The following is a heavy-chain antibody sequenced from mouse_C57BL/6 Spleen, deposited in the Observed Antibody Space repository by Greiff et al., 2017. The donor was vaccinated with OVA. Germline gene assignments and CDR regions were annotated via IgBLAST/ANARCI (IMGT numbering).Heavy chain of an antibody. D-gene: IGHD4-1*01. Sequence: QVQLQQPGAELVRPGSSVKLSCKASGYTFTSYWMHWVKQRPIQGLEWIGNIDPSDSETHYNQKFKDKATLTVDKSSSTAYMQLSSLTSEDSAVYYCARDPMNWDFFDYWGQGTTLTVSS. CDR2: IDPSDSET. CDR1: GYTFTSYW. CDR3: ARDPMNWDFFDY. V-gene: IGHV1-52*01. J-gene: IGHJ2*01.